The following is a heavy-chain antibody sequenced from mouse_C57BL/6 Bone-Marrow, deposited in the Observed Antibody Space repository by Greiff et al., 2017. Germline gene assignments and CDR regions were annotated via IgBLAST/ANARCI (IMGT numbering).Heavy chain of an antibody. J-gene: IGHJ1*03. CDR1: GYTFTDYN. Sequence: EFQLQQSGPELVKPGASVKIPCKASGYTFTDYNMDWVKQSHGKSLEWIGDINPNNGGTIYNQKFKGKATLTVDKSSSTAYMELRSLTSEDTAVYYCARGNGYYPYWYFDVWGTGTTVTVSS. D-gene: IGHD2-3*01. CDR2: INPNNGGT. V-gene: IGHV1-18*01. CDR3: ARGNGYYPYWYFDV.